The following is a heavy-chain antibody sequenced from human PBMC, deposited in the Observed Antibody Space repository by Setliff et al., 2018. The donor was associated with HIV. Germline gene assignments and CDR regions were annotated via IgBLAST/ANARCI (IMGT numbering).Heavy chain of an antibody. D-gene: IGHD2-15*01. V-gene: IGHV3-30*01. CDR1: GFTFRTFA. J-gene: IGHJ4*02. Sequence: GSLRLSCVASGFTFRTFALHWVRQAPGKGLERVSVISYEGSRISYANSVKGRFTISRDNSKNTLFLHLNTLRPEDTAIYFSASARIPTGGVSTSLDYLGQGALVTVSS. CDR2: ISYEGSRI. CDR3: ASARIPTGGVSTSLDY.